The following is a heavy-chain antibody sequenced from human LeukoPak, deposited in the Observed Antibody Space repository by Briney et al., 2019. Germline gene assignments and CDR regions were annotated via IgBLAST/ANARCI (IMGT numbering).Heavy chain of an antibody. CDR1: GFTFSSYA. D-gene: IGHD5-18*01. J-gene: IGHJ6*03. CDR3: ARGIQLGYYYYMDV. Sequence: GGSLRLSCAASGFTFSSYAMHWVRQAPGKGLEYVSAISSNGGSTYYANSVKGRFTISRDNSKNTLYLQMGSLRAEDMAVYYCARGIQLGYYYYMDVWGKGTTVTISS. V-gene: IGHV3-64*01. CDR2: ISSNGGST.